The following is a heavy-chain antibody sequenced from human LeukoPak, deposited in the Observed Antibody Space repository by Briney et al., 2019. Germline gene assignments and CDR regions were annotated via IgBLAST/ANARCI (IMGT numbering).Heavy chain of an antibody. CDR3: TRQRRGTYYAFDS. V-gene: IGHV3-11*01. J-gene: IGHJ4*02. Sequence: GGSLRLSCDASGFSISDYYMSWIRQSPGKGLEWISYITSGGASTNYADSVKGRFTISRDKAKNSVALQLNSLRAEDTAVYYCTRQRRGTYYAFDSWGQGTLVTVSS. CDR2: ITSGGAST. D-gene: IGHD3-16*01. CDR1: GFSISDYY.